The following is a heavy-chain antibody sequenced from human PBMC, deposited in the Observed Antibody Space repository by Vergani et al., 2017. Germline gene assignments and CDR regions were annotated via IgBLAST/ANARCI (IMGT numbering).Heavy chain of an antibody. CDR3: ASTDYGDPYYFDY. J-gene: IGHJ4*02. Sequence: QVQLQQSGPGLVKPSQTLSLTSAISGDSVSSNIAAWNWIRQPPTSGLEWLGRTYYRSKRYNDYAVTVKSRITINPDTSKNQFSLQLNSVTPRDTAVYYCASTDYGDPYYFDYWGQGTLVTVSS. V-gene: IGHV6-1*01. CDR2: TYYRSKRYN. CDR1: GDSVSSNIAA. D-gene: IGHD4-17*01.